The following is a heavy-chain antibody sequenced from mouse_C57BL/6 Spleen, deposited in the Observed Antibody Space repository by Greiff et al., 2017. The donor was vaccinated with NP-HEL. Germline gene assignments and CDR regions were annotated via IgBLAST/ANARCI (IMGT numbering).Heavy chain of an antibody. CDR3: TRDRGYDGYTWFAY. CDR2: ISSGGDYI. V-gene: IGHV5-9-1*02. Sequence: EVKLVESGEGLVKPGGSLKLSCAASGFTFSSYAMSWVRQTPEKRLEWVAYISSGGDYIYYADTVKGRFTISRDNARNTLYLQMSSLKSEDTAMYYCTRDRGYDGYTWFAYWGQGTLVTVSA. CDR1: GFTFSSYA. J-gene: IGHJ3*01. D-gene: IGHD2-3*01.